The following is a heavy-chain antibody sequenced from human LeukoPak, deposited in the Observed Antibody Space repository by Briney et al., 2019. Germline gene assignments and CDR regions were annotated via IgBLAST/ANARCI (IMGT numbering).Heavy chain of an antibody. J-gene: IGHJ4*02. CDR1: GFTFTSYS. V-gene: IGHV3-21*01. CDR2: ISSSSNYI. D-gene: IGHD4-17*01. CDR3: ARDYYGDYNFDY. Sequence: GGSLRLSCAASGFTFTSYSLNWVRQAPGKGLEWVSSISSSSNYIYYADSVKGRFTISIDNAKNSLYLQMNSLRAEDTAVYYCARDYYGDYNFDYWGQGTLVTVSS.